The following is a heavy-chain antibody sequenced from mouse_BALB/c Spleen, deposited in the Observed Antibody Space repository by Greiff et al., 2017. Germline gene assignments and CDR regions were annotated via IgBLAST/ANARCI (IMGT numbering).Heavy chain of an antibody. V-gene: IGHV3-6*02. CDR2: ISYDGSN. J-gene: IGHJ3*01. CDR3: ARDDGYYDRFAY. Sequence: EVQLQESGPGLVKPSQSLSLTCSVTGYSITSGYYWNWIRQFPGNKLEWMGYISYDGSNNYNPSLKNRISITRDTSKNQFFLKLNSVTTEDTATYYCARDDGYYDRFAYWGQGTLVTVSA. CDR1: GYSITSGYY. D-gene: IGHD2-3*01.